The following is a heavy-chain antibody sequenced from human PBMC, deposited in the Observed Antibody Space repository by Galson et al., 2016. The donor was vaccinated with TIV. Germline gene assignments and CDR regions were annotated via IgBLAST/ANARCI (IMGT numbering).Heavy chain of an antibody. D-gene: IGHD2-21*01. J-gene: IGHJ4*02. CDR1: GYTFTIHP. V-gene: IGHV1-3*04. Sequence: SVKVSCKASGYTFTIHPIHWMRQAPGQRLEWLGLINTGNADTKYSQKFQGRVTITRDTPANTAYMELSSLRSEDTAVYYCARPPYCGGDCFKYDSWGQGTLVTVSS. CDR3: ARPPYCGGDCFKYDS. CDR2: INTGNADT.